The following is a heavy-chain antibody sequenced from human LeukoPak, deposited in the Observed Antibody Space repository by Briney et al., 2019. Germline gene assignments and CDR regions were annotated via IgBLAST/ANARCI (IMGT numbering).Heavy chain of an antibody. CDR3: ARADLWGTDAFDI. CDR1: GFTFSSYD. D-gene: IGHD1-1*01. Sequence: GGSLRLSCAASGFTFSSYDMHWVRQATGKGLEWVSAIGTAGGTYYPGSVKGRFTISRENAKNSLYLQMNSLRAGDTAVYYCARADLWGTDAFDIWGQGTMVTVSS. V-gene: IGHV3-13*01. J-gene: IGHJ3*02. CDR2: IGTAGGT.